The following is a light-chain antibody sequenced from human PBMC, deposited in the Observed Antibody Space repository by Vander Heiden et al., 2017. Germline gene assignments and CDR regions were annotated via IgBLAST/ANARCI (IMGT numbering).Light chain of an antibody. CDR3: QQVNSYPRGFS. CDR2: GAS. Sequence: DIQLTQSPSFLSASVGDRVTITCRASQGISTYLAWYQQKPGKAPNLLISGASTLQIGVPSRFSGSGSGTEFTLTISSLQPEDFATYYCQQVNSYPRGFSFGPGTKVDIK. CDR1: QGISTY. V-gene: IGKV1-9*01. J-gene: IGKJ3*01.